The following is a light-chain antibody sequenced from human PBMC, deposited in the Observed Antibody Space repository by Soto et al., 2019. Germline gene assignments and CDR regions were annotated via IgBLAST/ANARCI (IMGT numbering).Light chain of an antibody. CDR1: QGISSY. CDR3: QQLNSYPYT. Sequence: DIQLTQSPSFLSASVGDRVTITCRASQGISSYLAWYQQKPGKAPKLLIYAASTLQSGVPSRFSGSGSGTEFTLTISSLQPEDLATYSCQQLNSYPYTFGQGTKLEIK. V-gene: IGKV1-9*01. CDR2: AAS. J-gene: IGKJ2*01.